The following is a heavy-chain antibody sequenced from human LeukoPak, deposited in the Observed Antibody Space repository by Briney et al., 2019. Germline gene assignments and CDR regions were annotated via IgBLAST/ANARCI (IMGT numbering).Heavy chain of an antibody. Sequence: SVKVSCKASGGTFSSYAISWVRQAPGQGLEWMGGIIPIFGTANYAQKFQGGVTITADESTSTAYMELSSLRSEDTAVYYCARIVGATWSLVYWGQGTLVTVSS. CDR3: ARIVGATWSLVY. D-gene: IGHD1-26*01. J-gene: IGHJ4*02. V-gene: IGHV1-69*13. CDR1: GGTFSSYA. CDR2: IIPIFGTA.